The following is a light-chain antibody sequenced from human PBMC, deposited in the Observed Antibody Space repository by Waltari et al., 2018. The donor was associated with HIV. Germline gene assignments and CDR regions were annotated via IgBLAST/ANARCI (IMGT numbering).Light chain of an antibody. V-gene: IGLV2-14*01. CDR2: EVN. CDR1: SSDVGGYNY. J-gene: IGLJ3*02. Sequence: QSALTQPASVSGSPGQSITISCTGTSSDVGGYNYVSWYQQHPAKAPKLVIFEVNKRPSGVSNRFSGSKSGNTASLTISGLQAEDEADYYCSSYTSSRTLVFGGGTKLTVL. CDR3: SSYTSSRTLV.